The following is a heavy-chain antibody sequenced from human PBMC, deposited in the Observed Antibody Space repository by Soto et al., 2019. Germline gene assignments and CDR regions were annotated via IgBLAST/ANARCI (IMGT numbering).Heavy chain of an antibody. J-gene: IGHJ6*03. CDR2: ISSSSSVI. D-gene: IGHD7-27*01. CDR3: ARDLSWGSNWYYYMDV. Sequence: GGSLRLSCVTSGLTFDNAWMTWVRQAPGKGLEWVSYISSSSSVIDYADSVKGRFTVSRDNARNSLYLQMNSLRAEDTAVYYCARDLSWGSNWYYYMDVWGKGTTVTVSS. CDR1: GLTFDNAW. V-gene: IGHV3-48*01.